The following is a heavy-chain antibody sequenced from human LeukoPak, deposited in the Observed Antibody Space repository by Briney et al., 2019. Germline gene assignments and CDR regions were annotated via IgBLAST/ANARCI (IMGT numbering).Heavy chain of an antibody. Sequence: SVKVSCKASGGTFSSYAISWVRRAPGQGLEWMGGIIPMFVTANYAQKFQGRVTSTADESTSTAYMELSSLRSEDTAVYYCARGGFYYDSSGYSHDAFDIWGQGTMVTVSS. CDR2: IIPMFVTA. J-gene: IGHJ3*02. V-gene: IGHV1-69*13. D-gene: IGHD3-22*01. CDR3: ARGGFYYDSSGYSHDAFDI. CDR1: GGTFSSYA.